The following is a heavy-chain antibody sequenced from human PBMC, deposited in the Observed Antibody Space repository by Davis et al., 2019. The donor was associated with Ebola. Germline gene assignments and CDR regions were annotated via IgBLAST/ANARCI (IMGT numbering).Heavy chain of an antibody. CDR2: IYYSGST. CDR3: ARGRDYIWGSYRYGY. CDR1: GGSISSYY. V-gene: IGHV4-59*12. J-gene: IGHJ4*02. D-gene: IGHD3-16*02. Sequence: SETLSLTCTVSGGSISSYYWSWIRQPPGKGLEWIGYIYYSGSTNYNPSLKSRVTISVDTSKNQFSLKLSSVTAADTAVYYCARGRDYIWGSYRYGYWGQGTLVTVSP.